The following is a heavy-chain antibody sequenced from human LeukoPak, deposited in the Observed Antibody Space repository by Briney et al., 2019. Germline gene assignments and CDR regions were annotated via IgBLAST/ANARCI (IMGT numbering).Heavy chain of an antibody. V-gene: IGHV3-23*01. CDR1: GFTFNTYA. CDR3: AKDYRIGYSDHFDY. J-gene: IGHJ4*02. D-gene: IGHD2-21*01. Sequence: GGSLRLSCVASGFTFNTYAMSWVRQAPEKGLEWVSGIYESGQTTHYADSVKGRFSISRDNSKNTLYLQMDSLRGEDTAIYYCAKDYRIGYSDHFDYWGQGALVTVPS. CDR2: IYESGQTT.